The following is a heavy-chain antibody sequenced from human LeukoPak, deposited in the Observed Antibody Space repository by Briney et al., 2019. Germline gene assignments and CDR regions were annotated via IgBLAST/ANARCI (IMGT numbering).Heavy chain of an antibody. J-gene: IGHJ6*03. CDR2: ISGSGGST. V-gene: IGHV3-23*01. D-gene: IGHD3-10*01. Sequence: GGSLRLSCAASGFTFSSYAMSWVRQAPGKGLEWVSAISGSGGSTYYADSVKGRFTISRDNSKNTLYLQMNSLRAEDTAVYYCAKMGKTENHYGSGRFSYYYYMDVWGKGTTVTISS. CDR3: AKMGKTENHYGSGRFSYYYYMDV. CDR1: GFTFSSYA.